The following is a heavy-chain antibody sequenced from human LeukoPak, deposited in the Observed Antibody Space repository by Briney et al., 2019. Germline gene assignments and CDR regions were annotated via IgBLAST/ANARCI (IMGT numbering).Heavy chain of an antibody. CDR3: AREHSGNYREDWFDP. V-gene: IGHV1-46*01. Sequence: ASVKVSCKASGYSFTSHYMNWVRQAPGQGLEWLGVVNLSGGFTAYAQKFQGRVTMTWDMSTSTVYMELGSLRSEDTAVYYCAREHSGNYREDWFDPWGQGTLVTVSS. J-gene: IGHJ5*02. D-gene: IGHD1-26*01. CDR2: VNLSGGFT. CDR1: GYSFTSHY.